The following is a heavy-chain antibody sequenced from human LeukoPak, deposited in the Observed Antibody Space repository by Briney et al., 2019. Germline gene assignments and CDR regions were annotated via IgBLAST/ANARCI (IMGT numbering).Heavy chain of an antibody. D-gene: IGHD1-26*01. CDR2: IYSDGST. J-gene: IGHJ4*02. V-gene: IGHV3-66*01. CDR1: GFTVSSSY. CDR3: AKDGAIVGATSFDY. Sequence: GGSLRLSCATSGFTVSSSYLSWVRQAPGKGLEWVSVIYSDGSTYYADSVKGRFTISRDNSKNTLYLQMNSLRAEDTAVYYCAKDGAIVGATSFDYWGQGTLVTVSS.